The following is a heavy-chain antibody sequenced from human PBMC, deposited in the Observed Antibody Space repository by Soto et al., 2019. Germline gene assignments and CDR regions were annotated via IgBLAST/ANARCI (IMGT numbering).Heavy chain of an antibody. Sequence: SVKVPYQGSRWTFSSYAIRWVRQAPGQGLEWMGGIIPIFGTANYAQKFQGRVTITTKNSTSTAYLELSSLRSADTAVYYCAICRIVRGVIITVNWFDPWGQGTLVTVSS. CDR2: IIPIFGTA. CDR3: AICRIVRGVIITVNWFDP. V-gene: IGHV1-69*05. CDR1: RWTFSSYA. J-gene: IGHJ5*02. D-gene: IGHD3-10*01.